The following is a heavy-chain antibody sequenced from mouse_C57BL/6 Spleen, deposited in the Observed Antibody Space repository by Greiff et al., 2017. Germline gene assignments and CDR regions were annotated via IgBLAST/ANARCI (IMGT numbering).Heavy chain of an antibody. Sequence: QVQLKQPGAELVRPGTSVKLSCKASGYTFTSYWMHWVKQRPGQGLEWIGVIDPSDSYTNYNQKFKGKATLTVDTSSSTAYMQLSSLTSEDSAVYYCANDYCFDYWGQGTTLTVSS. V-gene: IGHV1-59*01. CDR2: IDPSDSYT. CDR1: GYTFTSYW. CDR3: ANDYCFDY. J-gene: IGHJ2*01. D-gene: IGHD2-4*01.